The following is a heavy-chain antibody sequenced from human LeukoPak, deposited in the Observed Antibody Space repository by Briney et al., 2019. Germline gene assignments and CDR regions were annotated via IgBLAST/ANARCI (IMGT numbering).Heavy chain of an antibody. CDR2: ISSSSSYI. J-gene: IGHJ4*02. CDR3: AREGSGWYAVDY. D-gene: IGHD6-19*01. Sequence: GGSLRLSCAASGFTFSSYSMNWVRQAPGKGLEWVSSISSSSSYIYYADSLKGRFTISRDNAKNTLYLQMSSLRAEDTAVYYCAREGSGWYAVDYWGQGTLVTVSS. CDR1: GFTFSSYS. V-gene: IGHV3-21*01.